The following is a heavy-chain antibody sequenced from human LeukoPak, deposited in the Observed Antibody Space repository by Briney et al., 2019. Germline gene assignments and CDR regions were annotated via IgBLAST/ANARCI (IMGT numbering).Heavy chain of an antibody. V-gene: IGHV3-13*01. D-gene: IGHD1-1*01. Sequence: SGGSLRLSCAASGFTFSSYDMHWVRQATGKGLEWVSAIGTAGDTYYPGSVKGRFTISRENAKNSLYLQMNSLRAGDTAVYYCARGAGTTYGFDYWGQGTLVTVSS. J-gene: IGHJ4*02. CDR3: ARGAGTTYGFDY. CDR1: GFTFSSYD. CDR2: IGTAGDT.